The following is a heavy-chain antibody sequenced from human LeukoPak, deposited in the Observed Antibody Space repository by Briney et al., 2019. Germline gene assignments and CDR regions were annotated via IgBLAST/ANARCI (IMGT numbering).Heavy chain of an antibody. V-gene: IGHV3-15*01. CDR1: GFTFSNAW. Sequence: GGSLRLSCEASGFTFSNAWMRWPRQATGKGLEWVGRMISKTDGGTTDYAAPVKGRFIIQRDDSKNTLYLQMNSLKTEDTAVYYRSTFRGVQLWSRVSPVAWGQGTLVTVSS. D-gene: IGHD5-18*01. CDR3: STFRGVQLWSRVSPVA. CDR2: MISKTDGGTT. J-gene: IGHJ4*02.